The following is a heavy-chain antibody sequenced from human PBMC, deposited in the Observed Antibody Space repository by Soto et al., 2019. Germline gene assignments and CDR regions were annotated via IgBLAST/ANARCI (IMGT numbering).Heavy chain of an antibody. CDR2: IIPNFGTP. Sequence: SSYCRWWRRHEKKKRLEWMGGIIPNFGTPNYAQKFQGRVTFTADESTSTAYMDLSSLRSEDTAVYYCARGLGTIVGVATTYYYAMDVWVQGTTVPVSS. CDR1: SSYC. D-gene: IGHD3-3*01. V-gene: IGHV1-69*01. J-gene: IGHJ6*02. CDR3: ARGLGTIVGVATTYYYAMDV.